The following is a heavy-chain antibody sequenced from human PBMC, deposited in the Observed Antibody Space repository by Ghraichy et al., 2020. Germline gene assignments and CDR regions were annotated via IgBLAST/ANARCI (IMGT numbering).Heavy chain of an antibody. CDR1: GGPFGGYY. CDR3: ARGRYCGGGGCYPRPYSFDS. J-gene: IGHJ4*02. CDR2: IYPTGST. V-gene: IGHV4-34*01. Sequence: SETLSLTCAVYGGPFGGYYWNLIRQPPGKGLEWIGEIYPTGSTNSNPSLASHITISVDASRKQFSLRLASVTAADTAIYYCARGRYCGGGGCYPRPYSFDSWGQGTLVTVSS. D-gene: IGHD2-15*01.